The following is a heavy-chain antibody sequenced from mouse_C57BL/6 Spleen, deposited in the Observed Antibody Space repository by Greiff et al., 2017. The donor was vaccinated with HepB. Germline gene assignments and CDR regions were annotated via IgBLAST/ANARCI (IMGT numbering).Heavy chain of an antibody. CDR3: ARHKGDYDDWYFDV. CDR1: GFSLTSYG. J-gene: IGHJ1*03. Sequence: QVQLKESGPGLVAPSQSLSITCTVSGFSLTSYGVHWVRQPPGKGLEWLVVIWSDGSTTYNSALKSRLSISKDNSKSQVFLKMNSLQTDDTAMYYGARHKGDYDDWYFDVWGTGTTVTVSS. CDR2: IWSDGST. V-gene: IGHV2-6-1*01. D-gene: IGHD2-4*01.